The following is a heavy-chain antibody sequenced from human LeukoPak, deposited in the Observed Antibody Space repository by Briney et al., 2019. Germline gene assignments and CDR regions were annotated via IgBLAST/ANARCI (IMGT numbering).Heavy chain of an antibody. CDR1: GDSITGYY. V-gene: IGHV3-11*04. D-gene: IGHD3-16*01. J-gene: IGHJ4*02. CDR2: ISSGGSII. CDR3: ARVGAFRGYFDY. Sequence: LSLTCTVSGDSITGYYWGWIRQAPGKGLEWVSYISSGGSIIYYADSVKGRFTISRDNAKSSLFLQMNSLRAEDSAVFYCARVGAFRGYFDYWGQGTLVTVSS.